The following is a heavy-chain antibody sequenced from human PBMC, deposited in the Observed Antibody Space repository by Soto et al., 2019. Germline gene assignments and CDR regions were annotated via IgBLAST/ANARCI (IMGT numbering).Heavy chain of an antibody. J-gene: IGHJ4*02. CDR2: IVPMFGTS. CDR3: NRCSEYDFWSGYL. D-gene: IGHD3-3*01. Sequence: QERLVQSGAEVRKPGSSVKVSCKVTGGTSTRYAVNWVRQAPGQGLEWMGGIVPMFGTSKYAQKFQGRVTITADTSTNIAYMELRSLRSEDTAVYYCNRCSEYDFWSGYLWGQGTLVSVSS. V-gene: IGHV1-69*06. CDR1: GGTSTRYA.